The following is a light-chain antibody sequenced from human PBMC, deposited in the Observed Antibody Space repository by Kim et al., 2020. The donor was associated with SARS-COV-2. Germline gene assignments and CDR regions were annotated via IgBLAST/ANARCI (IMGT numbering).Light chain of an antibody. J-gene: IGLJ1*01. CDR2: DVS. CDR1: GSDTGDYNH. CDR3: CSYTGGDDHYI. Sequence: QSALIHPRSVSGSPVQSVAISCTGMGSDTGDYNHVPWYQHHPGKAPKVMIYDVSERPSGVPDRFSGSKSGKTASLTISGLQAEDEADYYCCSYTGGDDHYIFGPGTKVTVL. V-gene: IGLV2-11*01.